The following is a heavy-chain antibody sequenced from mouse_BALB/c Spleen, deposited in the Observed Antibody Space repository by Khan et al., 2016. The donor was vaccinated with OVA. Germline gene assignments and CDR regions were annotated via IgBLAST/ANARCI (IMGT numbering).Heavy chain of an antibody. J-gene: IGHJ1*01. CDR2: INPSSGYT. V-gene: IGHV1-4*01. Sequence: QVQLQQSGAELARPGASVKMSCKASGYTFTSYTMHWVKQRPGQGLEWIGFINPSSGYTNYNQKFKDKATLTADKSSNTAYMQLSSLTSEDSAVYDFARSGAYYRYDGYFDVWGAGTTVTVSS. CDR3: ARSGAYYRYDGYFDV. CDR1: GYTFTSYT. D-gene: IGHD2-14*01.